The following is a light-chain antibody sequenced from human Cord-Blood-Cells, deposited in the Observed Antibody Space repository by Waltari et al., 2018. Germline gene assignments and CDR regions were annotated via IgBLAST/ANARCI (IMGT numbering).Light chain of an antibody. V-gene: IGKV3-20*01. CDR1: QSVSSSY. CDR2: GAS. J-gene: IGKJ2*03. CDR3: QQYGSSPPYS. Sequence: EIVLTQSPGTLSLSPGERATLSCRASQSVSSSYLAWYQQKPAQAPRLLIYGASSRATGNPDRYRGSGSGTDFTLTISRLEPEDFAVYYCQQYGSSPPYSFGQGTKLEIK.